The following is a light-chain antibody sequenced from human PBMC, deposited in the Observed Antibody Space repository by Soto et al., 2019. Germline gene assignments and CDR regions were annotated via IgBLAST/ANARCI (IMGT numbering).Light chain of an antibody. V-gene: IGLV1-40*01. Sequence: QYVLTQPPSVSGAPGQMVTISCTGSSSNIGAGYDVHWYQQLPGTAPKLLIYGNSNRPSGVPDRFSGSKSGTSASLAITGLQAEDEADYYCQSYDSSLSGYVVFGGGTKLTVL. CDR1: SSNIGAGYD. CDR3: QSYDSSLSGYVV. CDR2: GNS. J-gene: IGLJ2*01.